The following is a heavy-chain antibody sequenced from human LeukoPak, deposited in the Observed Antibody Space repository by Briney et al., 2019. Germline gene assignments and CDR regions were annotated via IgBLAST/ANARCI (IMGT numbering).Heavy chain of an antibody. V-gene: IGHV1-18*01. CDR2: ISAYNGNT. D-gene: IGHD3-10*01. J-gene: IGHJ4*02. CDR1: GYTFTSYG. CDR3: ARGPYYYGSGSYELYFDY. Sequence: GASVKVSCKASGYTFTSYGISWVRQAPGQGLEWMGWISAYNGNTNYAQKLQGRVTMTADTSTSTAYMELRSLRSDDTAVYYCARGPYYYGSGSYELYFDYWGQGTLVTVSS.